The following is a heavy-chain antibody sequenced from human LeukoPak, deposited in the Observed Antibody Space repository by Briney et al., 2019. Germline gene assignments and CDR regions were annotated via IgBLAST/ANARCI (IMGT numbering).Heavy chain of an antibody. D-gene: IGHD4-23*01. CDR2: IYYSGSA. J-gene: IGHJ4*02. CDR1: GGSICNSSYY. V-gene: IGHV4-39*01. Sequence: SETLSLTCIVSGGSICNSSYYWGWIRQPPGKGLEWIGSIYYSGSAYYNPSLKSRVTISVDTSKNQFSLKLTSVTAADTAVYYCARHWVVTPNYWGQGTLVTVSS. CDR3: ARHWVVTPNY.